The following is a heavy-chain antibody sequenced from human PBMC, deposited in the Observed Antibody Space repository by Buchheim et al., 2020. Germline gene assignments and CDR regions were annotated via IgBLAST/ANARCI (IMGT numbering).Heavy chain of an antibody. CDR3: ARDYVDTASYDDGMDV. V-gene: IGHV3-74*01. Sequence: EVQLVESGGGLVQPGGSLRLSCVASGFTFNTYWMHWVRQVPGKGLVWVSRINSEGNRTSHADSVKGRFTISRDNAKNTLFLQTNSLPVEDTAVYYCARDYVDTASYDDGMDVWGQGAT. J-gene: IGHJ6*02. CDR1: GFTFNTYW. CDR2: INSEGNRT. D-gene: IGHD5-18*01.